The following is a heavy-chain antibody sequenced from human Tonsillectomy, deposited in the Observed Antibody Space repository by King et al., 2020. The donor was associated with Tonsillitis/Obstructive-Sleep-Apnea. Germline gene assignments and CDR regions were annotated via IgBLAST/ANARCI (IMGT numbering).Heavy chain of an antibody. J-gene: IGHJ4*02. Sequence: QLVQSGAEVKKPGSSVKVSCKASGGTLSSYVMSWVRQAPGQGLEWMGGIIPIFGTANYAQKFQGRVTITADESTSTAYMELSSLRSEDTAVSYCATPTGIAATGSFDYWGQGTLVTVSS. CDR1: GGTLSSYV. CDR2: IIPIFGTA. CDR3: ATPTGIAATGSFDY. D-gene: IGHD6-13*01. V-gene: IGHV1-69*01.